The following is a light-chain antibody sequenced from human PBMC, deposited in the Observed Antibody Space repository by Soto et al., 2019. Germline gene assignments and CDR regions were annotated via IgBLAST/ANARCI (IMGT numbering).Light chain of an antibody. Sequence: SYELTQQPSVSVSPGQTARITCSGDKLGDKYACWYQQKPGQSPVMVIYQDSKRPSGIPERFSGSNSGNTATLTISGTQAMDEADYYCQAWDSNTVVFAGGTKLTVL. CDR2: QDS. CDR3: QAWDSNTVV. J-gene: IGLJ2*01. V-gene: IGLV3-1*01. CDR1: KLGDKY.